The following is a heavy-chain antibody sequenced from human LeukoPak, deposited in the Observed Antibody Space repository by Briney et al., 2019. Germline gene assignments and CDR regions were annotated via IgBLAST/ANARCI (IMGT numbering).Heavy chain of an antibody. D-gene: IGHD2-2*01. J-gene: IGHJ4*02. CDR1: GFTFSSYW. Sequence: GGSLRLSCAASGFTFSSYWMSWVRQAPGKGLEWVDNIKQDGSEKYYVDSVKGRFTISRDNANNSLYLQMNTLRPEDTAVYYCATDLQPFDYWGQGTLVTVSS. CDR3: ATDLQPFDY. CDR2: IKQDGSEK. V-gene: IGHV3-7*04.